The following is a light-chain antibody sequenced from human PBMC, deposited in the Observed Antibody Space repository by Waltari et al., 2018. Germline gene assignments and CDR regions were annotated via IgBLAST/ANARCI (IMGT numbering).Light chain of an antibody. CDR1: QSVLYSSDNKNY. V-gene: IGKV4-1*01. Sequence: DIVMTQSPDSLAVSLGERATINCKSSQSVLYSSDNKNYLAWYQQKPVQPPKLLIYWSSTRESGVPDRLSGSGSGTDFTLTISSLQAEDVAVFYCQQYYSSPHTFGQGTKLEIK. J-gene: IGKJ2*01. CDR2: WSS. CDR3: QQYYSSPHT.